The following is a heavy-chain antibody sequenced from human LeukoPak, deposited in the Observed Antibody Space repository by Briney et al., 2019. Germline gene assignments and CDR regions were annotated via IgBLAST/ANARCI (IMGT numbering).Heavy chain of an antibody. D-gene: IGHD4-23*01. V-gene: IGHV1-8*01. CDR3: ARGREVVNYFDY. CDR2: MSPNSGNT. CDR1: GYTFTSYD. J-gene: IGHJ4*02. Sequence: ASVKVSCKASGYTFTSYDINWVRQATGQGLEWMGWMSPNSGNTGYAQKFQGRVTMTRNTSISTAYMELSSLRSEDTAVYYCARGREVVNYFDYWGQGTLVTVSS.